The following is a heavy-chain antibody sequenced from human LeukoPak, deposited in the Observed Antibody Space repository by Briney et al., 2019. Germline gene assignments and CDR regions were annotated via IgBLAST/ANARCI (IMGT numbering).Heavy chain of an antibody. CDR2: ISGSGGST. V-gene: IGHV3-23*01. J-gene: IGHJ6*03. Sequence: PGGSLRLSCAASGFIFSSYATSWVRQAPGKGLEWVSAISGSGGSTYYADSVKGRFTISRDNSKNTLYLQMNSLRAEDTAVYYCAKAVTMVQGVIIGSYYYYMDVWGKGTTVTVSS. CDR3: AKAVTMVQGVIIGSYYYYMDV. CDR1: GFIFSSYA. D-gene: IGHD3-10*01.